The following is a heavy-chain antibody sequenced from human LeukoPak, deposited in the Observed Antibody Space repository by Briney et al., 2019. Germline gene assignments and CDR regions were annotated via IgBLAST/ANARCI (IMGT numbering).Heavy chain of an antibody. CDR3: AIGPNWGTHS. J-gene: IGHJ4*02. V-gene: IGHV3-23*01. CDR2: IGNNGGGI. CDR1: GFTFSTYT. Sequence: GGSLRLSCAASGFTFSTYTMYWVRHPPGKRLEWVSIIGNNGGGIHYADSVRGRFTISRDNSKNALYLQMNSLRVEDTAVYYCAIGPNWGTHSWGQGVLVTVSS. D-gene: IGHD7-27*01.